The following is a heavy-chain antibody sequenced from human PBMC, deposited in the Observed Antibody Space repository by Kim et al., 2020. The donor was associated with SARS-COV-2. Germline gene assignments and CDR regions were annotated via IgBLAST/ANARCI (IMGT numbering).Heavy chain of an antibody. J-gene: IGHJ6*02. Sequence: RLSCAASGFTFSNYGMHWVRQAPGKGLEWVAVIWYDGSNKYYADSVKGRFTISRDNSKNTLYLQMNSLRAEDTAVYYCARDWYYHSDDYGMDVWGQGTTVTVSS. CDR3: ARDWYYHSDDYGMDV. CDR2: IWYDGSNK. V-gene: IGHV3-33*01. D-gene: IGHD3-22*01. CDR1: GFTFSNYG.